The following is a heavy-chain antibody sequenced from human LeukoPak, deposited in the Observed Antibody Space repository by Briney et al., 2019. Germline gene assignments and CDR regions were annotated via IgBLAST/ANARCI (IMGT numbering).Heavy chain of an antibody. V-gene: IGHV1-18*01. CDR3: ARDCGGDCSFDY. Sequence: GASVTVSFKASGYTFTSYGISWVRQAPGQGLEWMGWISAYNGNTNYAQKLEGRVTMTTDTSTSTAYMELRSLRSDDTAVYYCARDCGGDCSFDYWGQGTLVTVYS. D-gene: IGHD2-21*02. J-gene: IGHJ4*02. CDR2: ISAYNGNT. CDR1: GYTFTSYG.